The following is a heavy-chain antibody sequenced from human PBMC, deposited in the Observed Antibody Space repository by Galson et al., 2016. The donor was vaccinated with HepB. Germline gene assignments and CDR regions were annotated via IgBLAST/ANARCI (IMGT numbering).Heavy chain of an antibody. CDR2: IRKKANGYTT. V-gene: IGHV3-72*01. Sequence: SLRLSCAASGFTFGSYGMTWVRQAPGKGLEWVGRIRKKANGYTTEYGPSVKGRISISRDDSKNSMYLQMNSLKSEDTAVYHCARVTSFIRDIGTLDLWGQGTLLTVSS. J-gene: IGHJ4*02. D-gene: IGHD5-12*01. CDR3: ARVTSFIRDIGTLDL. CDR1: GFTFGSYG.